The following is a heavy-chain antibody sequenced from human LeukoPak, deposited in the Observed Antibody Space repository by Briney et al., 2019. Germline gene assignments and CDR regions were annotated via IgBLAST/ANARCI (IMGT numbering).Heavy chain of an antibody. D-gene: IGHD1-26*01. J-gene: IGHJ4*02. CDR1: GYSFTSYW. Sequence: GESLKISCKGSGYSFTSYWIGWVHQMPGKGLEWMGRIDPGDSYTNYSPSFQGHVTISADKSISTAYLQWSSLKASDTAMYYCARLPPQTPWGTIVGTTNVDYWGQGTLVTVSS. CDR2: IDPGDSYT. V-gene: IGHV5-10-1*01. CDR3: ARLPPQTPWGTIVGTTNVDY.